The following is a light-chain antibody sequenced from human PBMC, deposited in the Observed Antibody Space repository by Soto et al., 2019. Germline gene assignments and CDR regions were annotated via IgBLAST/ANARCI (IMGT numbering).Light chain of an antibody. Sequence: DIQMTQSPSSLSASVGDRVTITCRASQSISSYLSWYQLKPGTAPKVLIYGASSLQSGVPSRFSGSGSGTDFTLTISSLQPEDSATYYCQQSYSTPMHSFGQGTKLEIK. J-gene: IGKJ2*03. CDR3: QQSYSTPMHS. CDR1: QSISSY. CDR2: GAS. V-gene: IGKV1-39*01.